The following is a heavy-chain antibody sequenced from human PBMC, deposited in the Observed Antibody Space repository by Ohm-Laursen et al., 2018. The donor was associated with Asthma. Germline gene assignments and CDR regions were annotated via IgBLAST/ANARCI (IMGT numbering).Heavy chain of an antibody. Sequence: SVKVSCKASGGTFSSYAISWVRQAPGQGLEWMGGIIPIFGTANYAQKFQGRVTITADESTSTAYMELSSLRSEDTAVYYCARPTVTTQRPNYYYYGMDVWGQGTTVTVSS. CDR3: ARPTVTTQRPNYYYYGMDV. D-gene: IGHD4-17*01. CDR2: IIPIFGTA. V-gene: IGHV1-69*13. CDR1: GGTFSSYA. J-gene: IGHJ6*02.